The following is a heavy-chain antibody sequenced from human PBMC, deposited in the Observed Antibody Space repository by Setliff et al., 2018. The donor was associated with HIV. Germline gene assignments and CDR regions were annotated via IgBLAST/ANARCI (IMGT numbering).Heavy chain of an antibody. J-gene: IGHJ4*02. Sequence: SETLSLTGAVSGYSISSGYYWGWIRQPPGRGLEWIGNIYHSGGTHYNPSLRSRVTISVDTSKNHFSLKLSSVTAADTAVFYCARVPFTTGFDYWGQGILVTVSS. CDR2: IYHSGGT. D-gene: IGHD3-3*01. V-gene: IGHV4-38-2*01. CDR1: GYSISSGYY. CDR3: ARVPFTTGFDY.